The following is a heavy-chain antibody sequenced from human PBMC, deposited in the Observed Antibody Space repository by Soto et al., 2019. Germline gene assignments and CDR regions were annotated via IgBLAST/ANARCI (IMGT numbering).Heavy chain of an antibody. D-gene: IGHD3-3*01. V-gene: IGHV3-23*01. CDR1: GFTFISYT. CDR3: AKEENTFSFDY. CDR2: ISGSGGST. J-gene: IGHJ4*02. Sequence: GSVRISCASSGFTFISYTMNWVRQAPGKGLEWVSAISGSGGSTYYADSVKGRFTISRDNSKNTLYLQMNSLRAEDTAVYYCAKEENTFSFDYWGQGTLVTVSS.